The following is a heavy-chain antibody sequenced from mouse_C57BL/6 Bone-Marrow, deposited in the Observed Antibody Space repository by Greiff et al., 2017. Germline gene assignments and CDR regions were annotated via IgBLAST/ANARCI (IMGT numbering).Heavy chain of an antibody. CDR2: IDPEDGET. Sequence: VQLKQSGAELVKPGASVKLSCTASGFNIKDYYMHWVKQRTEQGLEWIGRIDPEDGETKYAPKFQGKATITADTSSNTAYLQLSSLTSEDTAVYYCAVTTVVATPYFDVWGTGTTVTVSS. J-gene: IGHJ1*03. D-gene: IGHD1-1*01. CDR1: GFNIKDYY. V-gene: IGHV14-2*01. CDR3: AVTTVVATPYFDV.